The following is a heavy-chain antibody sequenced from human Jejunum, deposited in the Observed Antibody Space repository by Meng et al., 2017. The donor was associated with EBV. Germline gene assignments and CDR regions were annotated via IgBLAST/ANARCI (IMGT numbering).Heavy chain of an antibody. CDR1: VFSFGDYY. Sequence: LVVSGGGFVRTGGALRISWAASVFSFGDYYMSWFRQAPGRGLEWVSYISSSGTTIFSADSVQGRFTISRDNAKNSLFLQMRSLRVEDTAVYYCARGAVLSLRSQFDPWGQGTLVTVSS. V-gene: IGHV3-11*01. CDR3: ARGAVLSLRSQFDP. CDR2: ISSSGTTI. D-gene: IGHD4-17*01. J-gene: IGHJ5*02.